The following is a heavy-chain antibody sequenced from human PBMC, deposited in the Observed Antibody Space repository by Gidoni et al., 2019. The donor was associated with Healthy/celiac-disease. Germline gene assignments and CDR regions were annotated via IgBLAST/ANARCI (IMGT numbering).Heavy chain of an antibody. CDR1: GFTFSSYA. V-gene: IGHV3-23*01. Sequence: EVQLLESGGGLVQPGGSLRLSCAASGFTFSSYAMSWVRPAPGKGLEWVSAISGSGGSTYYADSVKGRFTISRDNSKNTLYLQMNSLRAEDTAVYYCAKGLRITMVRGVIIEDDYYYGMDVWGQGTTVTVSS. CDR2: ISGSGGST. CDR3: AKGLRITMVRGVIIEDDYYYGMDV. J-gene: IGHJ6*02. D-gene: IGHD3-10*01.